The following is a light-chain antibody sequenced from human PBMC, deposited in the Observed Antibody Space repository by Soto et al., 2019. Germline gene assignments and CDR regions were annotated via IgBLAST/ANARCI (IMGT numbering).Light chain of an antibody. CDR2: DAS. CDR3: QQRGSWPPSIT. CDR1: QSVSSN. V-gene: IGKV3-11*01. J-gene: IGKJ5*01. Sequence: EIVMTQSPATLSVSPGERATLSCRASQSVSSNLVWYQQKPGQAPRLLIYDASNRATGIPARFSGSGSGTDFTLTISSLEPEDFAVYYCQQRGSWPPSITFGQGTRLEIK.